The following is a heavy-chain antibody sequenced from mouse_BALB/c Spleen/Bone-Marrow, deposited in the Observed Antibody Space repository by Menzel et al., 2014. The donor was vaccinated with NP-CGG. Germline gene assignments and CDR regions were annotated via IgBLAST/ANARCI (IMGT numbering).Heavy chain of an antibody. J-gene: IGHJ3*01. CDR3: ARVYYDKGLFPY. CDR2: INPSNGRT. CDR1: GYTFTSYW. Sequence: QVQLQQSGAELVKPGASVKLSCKASGYTFTSYWMHWVKQRPGQGLEWIGEINPSNGRTNCNEKFKSRATLTVDKSSSTAYMQLNSLTSEDSAVDYCARVYYDKGLFPYWGQGTLVIVSA. V-gene: IGHV1S81*02. D-gene: IGHD2-4*01.